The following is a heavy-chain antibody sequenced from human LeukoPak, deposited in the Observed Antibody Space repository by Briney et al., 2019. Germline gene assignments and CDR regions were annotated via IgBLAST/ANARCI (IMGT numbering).Heavy chain of an antibody. Sequence: GGSLRLSCAASGFTFSSYWMHWFRQAPGTGLVWVSRINSDESSTTYADSVKGRFTISRDNAKNTLYLQMNSLRAEDTAVYYCAKVPYGGNLYYFDYWGQGTLVTVSS. V-gene: IGHV3-74*01. CDR1: GFTFSSYW. D-gene: IGHD4-23*01. J-gene: IGHJ4*02. CDR3: AKVPYGGNLYYFDY. CDR2: INSDESST.